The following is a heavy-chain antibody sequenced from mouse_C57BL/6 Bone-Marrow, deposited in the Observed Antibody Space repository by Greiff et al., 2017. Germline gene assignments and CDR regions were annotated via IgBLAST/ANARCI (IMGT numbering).Heavy chain of an antibody. D-gene: IGHD4-1*01. Sequence: QVQLQQSGPGLVQPSQSLSITCTVSGFSLTSYGVHWVRQSPGKGLEWLGVLWRGGSTDYNAAFMSRLSFTTDNSKSQVFFKMNSQQANDTAINYGAKKGNWDWYFDVWGTGTTVTVSS. J-gene: IGHJ1*03. CDR1: GFSLTSYG. CDR2: LWRGGST. V-gene: IGHV2-5*01. CDR3: AKKGNWDWYFDV.